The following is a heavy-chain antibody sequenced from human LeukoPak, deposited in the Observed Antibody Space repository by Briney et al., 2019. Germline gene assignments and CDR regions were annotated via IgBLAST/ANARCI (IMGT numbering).Heavy chain of an antibody. CDR3: ARSRSSSSEFDY. Sequence: GGSLRLSCAASGFTFSSYSMNWVRQAPGKGLEWVSSISSSSYIYYADSVKGRFTISRDNAKNSLYLQMNSLRAEDTAVYYCARSRSSSSEFDYWGQGTLVTVSS. CDR1: GFTFSSYS. J-gene: IGHJ4*02. CDR2: ISSSSYI. V-gene: IGHV3-21*01. D-gene: IGHD6-6*01.